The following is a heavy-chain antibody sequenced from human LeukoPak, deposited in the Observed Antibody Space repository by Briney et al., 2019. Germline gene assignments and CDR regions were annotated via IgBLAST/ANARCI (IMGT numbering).Heavy chain of an antibody. Sequence: GGSLRLSCAASGFTFSTYAMNWVRQAPGKGLEWVSAISGSGGSTYYADSVKGRFTISRDNSKNTLYLQMNSLRAEDTALYYCARARQLARKDDYIYYLDVWGKGTTVTVSS. J-gene: IGHJ6*03. D-gene: IGHD6-13*01. CDR3: ARARQLARKDDYIYYLDV. V-gene: IGHV3-23*01. CDR1: GFTFSTYA. CDR2: ISGSGGST.